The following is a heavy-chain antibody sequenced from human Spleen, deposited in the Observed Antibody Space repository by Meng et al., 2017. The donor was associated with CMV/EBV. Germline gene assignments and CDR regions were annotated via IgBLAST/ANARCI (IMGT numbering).Heavy chain of an antibody. CDR1: GDKFSTYW. Sequence: KVSCKGSGDKFSTYWIGWVRQMPGKGLEWMGIIYPGDSDTRYSPSFQGQATISADKSISTAYLQWSSLKASDTAMYYCARRGYSGYVVDYWGQGTLVTVSS. D-gene: IGHD5-12*01. V-gene: IGHV5-51*01. J-gene: IGHJ4*02. CDR2: IYPGDSDT. CDR3: ARRGYSGYVVDY.